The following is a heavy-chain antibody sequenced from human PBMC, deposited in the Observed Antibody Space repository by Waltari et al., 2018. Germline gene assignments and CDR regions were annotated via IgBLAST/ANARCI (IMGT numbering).Heavy chain of an antibody. D-gene: IGHD3-16*01. Sequence: QVQLVESGGGVVQPGRSLRLSCAASGFTFSSYGMHWVRQAPGKGREWVAGISYYGSNKYYADAVKGRFTISRDNSKNTLYLQMNSLRAEDTAVYYCAIVGGAFDYWGQGTLVTVSS. CDR1: GFTFSSYG. CDR3: AIVGGAFDY. CDR2: ISYYGSNK. V-gene: IGHV3-30*03. J-gene: IGHJ4*02.